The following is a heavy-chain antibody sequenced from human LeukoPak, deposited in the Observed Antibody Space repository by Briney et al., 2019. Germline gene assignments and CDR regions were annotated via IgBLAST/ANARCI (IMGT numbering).Heavy chain of an antibody. J-gene: IGHJ4*02. CDR1: GGFALGTYA. CDR2: ISYDGSNK. CDR3: ARVSGYFDN. Sequence: PGGSLRLSCAASGGFALGTYAMHWVRQAPGKGLEWVAVISYDGSNKYYADSVKGRFTVSRDNSKNTLFLQMNSLRAEDTAVYYCARVSGYFDNWGQGTLVTVSS. V-gene: IGHV3-30-3*01.